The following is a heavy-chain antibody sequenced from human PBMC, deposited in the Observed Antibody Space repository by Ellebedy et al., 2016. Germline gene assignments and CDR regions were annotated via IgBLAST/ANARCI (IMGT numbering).Heavy chain of an antibody. D-gene: IGHD4-23*01. CDR3: ATRRYGGFDV. CDR2: IKQDGSEK. Sequence: GESLKISXAASGFTFSSYWMSWVRQAPGKGLEWVANIKQDGSEKYYVDSVKGRFTISRDNAKNSLYLQMNSLRAEDTAVYYCATRRYGGFDVWGQGTMVTVSS. J-gene: IGHJ3*01. CDR1: GFTFSSYW. V-gene: IGHV3-7*01.